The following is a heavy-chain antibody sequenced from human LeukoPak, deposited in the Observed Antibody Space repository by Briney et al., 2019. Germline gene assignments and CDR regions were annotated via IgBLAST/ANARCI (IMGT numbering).Heavy chain of an antibody. Sequence: GGSLRLSCAVSGFTFSTYSMNWVRQTPGKGLEWVSYIINSGGTIYYADSVQGRFTISRDNAKNSLYLQMNSLRDEDTAVYYCARVGRGLYSMDVWGQGTTVTVSS. V-gene: IGHV3-48*02. D-gene: IGHD3-10*01. J-gene: IGHJ6*02. CDR2: IINSGGTI. CDR1: GFTFSTYS. CDR3: ARVGRGLYSMDV.